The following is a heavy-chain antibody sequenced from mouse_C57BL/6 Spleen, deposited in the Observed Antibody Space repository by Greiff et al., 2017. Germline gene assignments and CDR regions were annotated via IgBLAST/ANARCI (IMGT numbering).Heavy chain of an antibody. Sequence: QVQLKQPGAELVRPGTSVKLSCKASGYTFTSYWMPWVKQRPGQGLEWIGVIDPSDSYTNYNQKFKGKATLTVDTSSSTAYMQLSSLTSEDSAVYYCRYDYDGFAYWGQGTLVTVSA. CDR3: RYDYDGFAY. CDR2: IDPSDSYT. V-gene: IGHV1-59*01. D-gene: IGHD2-4*01. J-gene: IGHJ3*01. CDR1: GYTFTSYW.